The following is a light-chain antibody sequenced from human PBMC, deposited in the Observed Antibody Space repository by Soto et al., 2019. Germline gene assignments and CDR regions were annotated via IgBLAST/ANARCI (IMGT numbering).Light chain of an antibody. V-gene: IGKV1-12*01. CDR2: AAS. Sequence: DIQLTQSPSSVSASVGDRVTITCRASQDISRWLAWYQQKPGKAPKLLIYAASNLQTGVPSRFSGNGSGIDFTLTIGSLQPEDFASYYCQQGNSFPHTFGQGTKLEIK. CDR1: QDISRW. CDR3: QQGNSFPHT. J-gene: IGKJ2*01.